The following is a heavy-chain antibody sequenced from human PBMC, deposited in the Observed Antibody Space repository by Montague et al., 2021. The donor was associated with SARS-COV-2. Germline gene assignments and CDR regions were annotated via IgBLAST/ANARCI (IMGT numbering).Heavy chain of an antibody. D-gene: IGHD3-22*01. Sequence: SETLSLTCTVSGGFISSSSYYWGWIRQPPGKGLEWIGSIYYSRSTYYNPSLKSRVTISVDTSKNQFSLKLSSVTAADTAVYYCARFPTSYYYDSKAAPATPDAFDIWGQGTMVTVSS. CDR3: ARFPTSYYYDSKAAPATPDAFDI. J-gene: IGHJ3*02. CDR1: GGFISSSSYY. V-gene: IGHV4-39*01. CDR2: IYYSRST.